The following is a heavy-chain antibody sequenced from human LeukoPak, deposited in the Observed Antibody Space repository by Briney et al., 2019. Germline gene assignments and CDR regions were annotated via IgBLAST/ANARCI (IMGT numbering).Heavy chain of an antibody. Sequence: ASVKVSCKASGYTFTSYGISWVRQAPGQGLEWMGWISAYNGNTNYAQKLQGRVTMTTDTSTDTGYMELRSLTSDDTAVYYCTRGASLGVYRRDNWFDPWGQGTLVTVSS. CDR1: GYTFTSYG. CDR2: ISAYNGNT. CDR3: TRGASLGVYRRDNWFDP. J-gene: IGHJ5*02. V-gene: IGHV1-18*01. D-gene: IGHD3-3*01.